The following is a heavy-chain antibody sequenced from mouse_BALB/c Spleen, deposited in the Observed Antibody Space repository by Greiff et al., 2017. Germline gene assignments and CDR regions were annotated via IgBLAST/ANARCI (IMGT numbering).Heavy chain of an antibody. CDR2: ISSGGSYT. CDR1: GFTFSSYA. J-gene: IGHJ2*01. Sequence: EVKLVESGGGLVKPGGSLKLSCAASGFTFSSYAMSWVRQTPDKRLEWVATISSGGSYTYYPDSVKGRFTISRDNAKNTLYLQMSSLKSEDTAMYYCAREGDYEGYFDYWGQGTTLTVSS. V-gene: IGHV5-6*03. CDR3: AREGDYEGYFDY. D-gene: IGHD2-4*01.